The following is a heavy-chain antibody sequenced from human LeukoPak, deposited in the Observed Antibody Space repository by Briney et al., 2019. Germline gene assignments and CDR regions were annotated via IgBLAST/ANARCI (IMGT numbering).Heavy chain of an antibody. Sequence: GGSLRLSCAASGFTFSSYAMHWVRQAPGKGLEWVAVISYDGSNKYYADSVKGRFTISRDNSKNTLYLQMNSLRAEDTAAYYCARVHYYDSSGPDYWGQGTLVTVSS. V-gene: IGHV3-30-3*01. CDR1: GFTFSSYA. J-gene: IGHJ4*02. CDR3: ARVHYYDSSGPDY. CDR2: ISYDGSNK. D-gene: IGHD3-22*01.